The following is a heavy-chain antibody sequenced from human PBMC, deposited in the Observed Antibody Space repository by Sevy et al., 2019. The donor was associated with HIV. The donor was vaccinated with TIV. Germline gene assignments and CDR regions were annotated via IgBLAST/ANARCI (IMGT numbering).Heavy chain of an antibody. Sequence: SETLSLTCTVSSGSISSYYYNWSRQPAGKGLEWIGRIYTSGRTTYNPALKSRVTMSIDTSKNQFSLNMRSVTAADTAVYYCASLDGAWGQGTLVTVSS. CDR3: ASLDGA. D-gene: IGHD3-3*01. V-gene: IGHV4-4*07. J-gene: IGHJ5*02. CDR1: SGSISSYY. CDR2: IYTSGRT.